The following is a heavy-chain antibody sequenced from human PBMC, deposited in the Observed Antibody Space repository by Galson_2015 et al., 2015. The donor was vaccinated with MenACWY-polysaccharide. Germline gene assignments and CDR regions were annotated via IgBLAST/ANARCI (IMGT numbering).Heavy chain of an antibody. V-gene: IGHV3-30*18. Sequence: SLRLSCAASGFTFSSYGMHWVRQAPGKGLEWVAVISYDGSNKYYADSVKGRFTISRDNSKNTLYLQMNSLRAEDTAVYYCAKDRSRGQQPPYYYYMDVWGKGTTVTVSS. CDR3: AKDRSRGQQPPYYYYMDV. CDR2: ISYDGSNK. D-gene: IGHD6-13*01. CDR1: GFTFSSYG. J-gene: IGHJ6*03.